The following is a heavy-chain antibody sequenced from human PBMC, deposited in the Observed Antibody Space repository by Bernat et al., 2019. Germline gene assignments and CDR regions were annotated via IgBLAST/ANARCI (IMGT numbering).Heavy chain of an antibody. V-gene: IGHV3-13*04. CDR3: ARSPAQYYDILTGYWNYYGMDV. CDR2: IGTAGDT. Sequence: VQLVESGGGVVQPGGSLRLSCAASGFTFSSYDMHWVRQATGKGLEWVSAIGTAGDTYYPGSVKGRFTISRENAKNSLYLQMNSLRAGDTAVYYCARSPAQYYDILTGYWNYYGMDVWGQGTTVTVSS. D-gene: IGHD3-9*01. J-gene: IGHJ6*02. CDR1: GFTFSSYD.